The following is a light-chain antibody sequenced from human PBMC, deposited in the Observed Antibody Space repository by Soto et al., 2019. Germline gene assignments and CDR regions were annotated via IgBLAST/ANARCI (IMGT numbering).Light chain of an antibody. J-gene: IGKJ4*01. CDR3: LQDYNYPLT. V-gene: IGKV1-6*01. CDR2: TTS. CDR1: QGIGND. Sequence: AIPMTQSPSSLSASVGDRVTITCRASQGIGNDLGWYQQKPGKAPKLLLYTTSNLQSGVPSRFSGSGSGTDFTLTITSLQPEDFATYYCLQDYNYPLTFGGGTKVEIK.